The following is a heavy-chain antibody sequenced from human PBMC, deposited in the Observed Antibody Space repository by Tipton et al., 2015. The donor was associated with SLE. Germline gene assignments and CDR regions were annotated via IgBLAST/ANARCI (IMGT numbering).Heavy chain of an antibody. J-gene: IGHJ6*03. CDR1: GGSISSYY. CDR2: IYYSGST. CDR3: ARGGYGEYYYYYYMDV. Sequence: TLSLTCTVSGGSISSYYWSWIRQPPGKGLEWIGYIYYSGSTNYNPPLKSRVTISVNTSKNQFSLKLSSVTAADTAVYYCARGGYGEYYYYYYMDVWGKGTTVTVSS. V-gene: IGHV4-59*01. D-gene: IGHD4-17*01.